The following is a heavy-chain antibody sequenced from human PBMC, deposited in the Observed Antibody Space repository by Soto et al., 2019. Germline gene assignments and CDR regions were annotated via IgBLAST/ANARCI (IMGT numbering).Heavy chain of an antibody. CDR1: GDPLGSGSYY. CDR3: ARAAAQYFDLSSALHP. D-gene: IGHD3-9*01. CDR2: IYYTGTT. Sequence: PSETLSLTCTVSGDPLGSGSYYWSWIRQSPGKRLEWIAYIYYTGTTKYNPSLKSRVTISVDTSKNQFSLRLTSVTAADTAVYYCARAAAQYFDLSSALHPWGQGTLVTVSS. J-gene: IGHJ5*02. V-gene: IGHV4-61*01.